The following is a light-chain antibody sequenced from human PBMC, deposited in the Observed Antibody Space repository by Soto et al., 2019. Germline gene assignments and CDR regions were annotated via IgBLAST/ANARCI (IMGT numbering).Light chain of an antibody. Sequence: ATQMTQSPSSLSASVGDRVTITCRASQDIGNDLGWYQQKPGKAPNLLIYAASSLQSGVPSRFSGSGSGIDFTLTISSLQPEDCATYYCLQDYNYPPTFGPGTRVEIK. CDR3: LQDYNYPPT. CDR2: AAS. V-gene: IGKV1-6*01. CDR1: QDIGND. J-gene: IGKJ1*01.